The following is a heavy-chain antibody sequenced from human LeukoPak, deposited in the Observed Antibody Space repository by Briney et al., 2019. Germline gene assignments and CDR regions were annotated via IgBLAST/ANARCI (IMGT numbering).Heavy chain of an antibody. V-gene: IGHV3-33*03. CDR3: ANGGTYSSGP. Sequence: QPGGSLRLSCAASGFTFSNYGMHWVRQAPGKGLEWVAVIWYDESNKYYADSVKGRFTISRDNAKNSLFLQINSLRAEDTAVYYCANGGTYSSGPWGQGTLVTVSS. CDR1: GFTFSNYG. D-gene: IGHD3-22*01. CDR2: IWYDESNK. J-gene: IGHJ5*02.